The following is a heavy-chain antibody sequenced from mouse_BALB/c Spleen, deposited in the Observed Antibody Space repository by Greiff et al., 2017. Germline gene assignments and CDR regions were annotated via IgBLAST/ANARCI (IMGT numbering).Heavy chain of an antibody. D-gene: IGHD2-3*01. CDR1: GFTFSSFG. CDR2: ISSGSSTI. V-gene: IGHV5-17*02. CDR3: ARSLDGYYGAY. J-gene: IGHJ3*01. Sequence: EVHLVESGGGLVQPGGSRKLSCAASGFTFSSFGMHWVRQAPEKGLEWVAYISSGSSTIYYADTVKGRFTISRDNPKNTLFLQMTSLRSEDTAMYYCARSLDGYYGAYWGQGTLVTVSA.